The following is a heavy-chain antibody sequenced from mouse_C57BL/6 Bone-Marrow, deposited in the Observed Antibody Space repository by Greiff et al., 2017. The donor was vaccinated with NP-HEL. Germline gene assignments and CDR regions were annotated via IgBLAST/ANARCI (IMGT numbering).Heavy chain of an antibody. CDR2: IDPEDGET. J-gene: IGHJ2*01. CDR3: AREVGATVDY. V-gene: IGHV14-2*01. Sequence: VQLQQSGAELVKPGASVKLSCTASGFNFKDYYMHWVKQRTEQGLEWIGRIDPEDGETKYAPKFQGKATIPADTTSNTAYLQISSLTSEDTAVYYCAREVGATVDYWGQGTTLTVSS. CDR1: GFNFKDYY.